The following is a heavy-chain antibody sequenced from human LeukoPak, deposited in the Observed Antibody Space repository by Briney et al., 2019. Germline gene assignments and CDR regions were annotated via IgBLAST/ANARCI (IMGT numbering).Heavy chain of an antibody. V-gene: IGHV1-2*02. Sequence: GASVKVSCKASGYTFTGYYMHWVRQAPGQGLEWMGWINPNSGGTNYAQKFQGRVTMTRDTSISTAYMELSRLRSDDTAVYYCARERRLWFGELLRRRGDYSDYWGQGTLVTVSS. CDR2: INPNSGGT. D-gene: IGHD3-10*01. CDR3: ARERRLWFGELLRRRGDYSDY. J-gene: IGHJ4*02. CDR1: GYTFTGYY.